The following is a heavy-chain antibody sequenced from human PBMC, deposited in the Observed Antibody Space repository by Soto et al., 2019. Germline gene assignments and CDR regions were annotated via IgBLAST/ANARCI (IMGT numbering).Heavy chain of an antibody. D-gene: IGHD2-15*01. CDR1: GDTFTSYY. CDR3: ARGVRCSGGTCLAWDHFDS. CDR2: INPSGGST. J-gene: IGHJ4*02. Sequence: ASGKVSCKASGDTFTSYYMHWGRQSPGQGLEWMGIINPSGGSTSYAQKFQGRVTMTRDTSTSTVYMELSSLRSEDTAVYYCARGVRCSGGTCLAWDHFDSWAQRSPVPVSS. V-gene: IGHV1-46*01.